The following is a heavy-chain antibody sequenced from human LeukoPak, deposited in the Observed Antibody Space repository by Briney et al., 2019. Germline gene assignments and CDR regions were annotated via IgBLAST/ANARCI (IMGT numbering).Heavy chain of an antibody. Sequence: ASVKVFCKASGYTFTSYDINWVRQATGQGPEGMGWMNPNRGNTRYAHKFQGRVTMTRKTPINTAYTELHSLRPEDRAVYFWARGGSSSGWYGAHDAFDIWGQGTMVTVSS. D-gene: IGHD6-19*01. V-gene: IGHV1-8*01. CDR1: GYTFTSYD. J-gene: IGHJ3*02. CDR2: MNPNRGNT. CDR3: ARGGSSSGWYGAHDAFDI.